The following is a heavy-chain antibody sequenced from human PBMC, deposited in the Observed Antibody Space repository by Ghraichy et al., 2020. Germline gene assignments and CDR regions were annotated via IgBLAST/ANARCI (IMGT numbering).Heavy chain of an antibody. J-gene: IGHJ3*01. CDR1: GFTFSHHG. CDR3: AREGSGGSLYAFDL. Sequence: SCAASGFTFSHHGMHWVRQAPGKGLQWVAVVSSEGGTKYYADFVEGRFTISRDNSKNTLDLQMSSLRADDTAVYYCAREGSGGSLYAFDLWGQGAMVTVSS. CDR2: VSSEGGTK. V-gene: IGHV3-30*03. D-gene: IGHD3-10*01.